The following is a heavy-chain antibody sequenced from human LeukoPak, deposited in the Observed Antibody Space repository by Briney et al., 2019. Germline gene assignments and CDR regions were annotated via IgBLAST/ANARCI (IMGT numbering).Heavy chain of an antibody. J-gene: IGHJ4*02. CDR3: ARDRGPYSGYDSYYFDY. V-gene: IGHV4-31*03. Sequence: SSETLSLTCTVSDGSISSGGYYWSWIRQHPGKGLEWIGYIYYSGSTYYNPSLKSRVTISVDTSKNQFSLKLSSVTAADTAVYYCARDRGPYSGYDSYYFDYWGQGTLVTVSS. CDR2: IYYSGST. CDR1: DGSISSGGYY. D-gene: IGHD5-12*01.